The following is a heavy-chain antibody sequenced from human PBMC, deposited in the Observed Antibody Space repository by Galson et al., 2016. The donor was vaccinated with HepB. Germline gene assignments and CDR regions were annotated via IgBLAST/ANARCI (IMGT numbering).Heavy chain of an antibody. CDR1: GFTFEEYA. CDR3: VKDSDQIAVAGSTSLEY. V-gene: IGHV3-9*01. Sequence: SLRLSCAASGFTFEEYAMHWVRQAPGKGLEWVSSISWNGGGAGYADSVKGRFTLSRDNVRNSLYLQMNSLRAEDTAFYYCVKDSDQIAVAGSTSLEYWGQGTLVTVSS. J-gene: IGHJ4*02. D-gene: IGHD6-19*01. CDR2: ISWNGGGA.